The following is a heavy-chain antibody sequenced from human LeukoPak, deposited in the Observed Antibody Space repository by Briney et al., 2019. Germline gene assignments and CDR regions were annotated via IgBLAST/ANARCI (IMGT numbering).Heavy chain of an antibody. V-gene: IGHV3-21*01. D-gene: IGHD4-23*01. CDR3: ARDPSDYGGNPI. J-gene: IGHJ1*01. Sequence: PGGSLRLSCAASGFTFSGYSMNWVRQAPGKGLEWVSSISSSSSSYIYYADSVKGRFTISRDNAKNSLYLQMNSLRAEDTAVYYCARDPSDYGGNPIWGQGTLVTVSS. CDR1: GFTFSGYS. CDR2: ISSSSSSYI.